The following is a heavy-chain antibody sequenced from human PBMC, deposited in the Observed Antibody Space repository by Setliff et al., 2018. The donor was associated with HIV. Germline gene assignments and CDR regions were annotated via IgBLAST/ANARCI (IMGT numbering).Heavy chain of an antibody. CDR2: IYTSGIT. CDR3: ARGTAYYNFWSGYSQDYYYYMDV. V-gene: IGHV4-4*08. D-gene: IGHD3-3*01. J-gene: IGHJ6*03. Sequence: SETLSLTCTVSGDSISSYYWSWIRQPPGKGLEWIGYIYTSGITDYNPSLKSRVTISGDTSKNQFSLKLSSVTAADTAVYYCARGTAYYNFWSGYSQDYYYYMDVWGKGTTVTVSS. CDR1: GDSISSYY.